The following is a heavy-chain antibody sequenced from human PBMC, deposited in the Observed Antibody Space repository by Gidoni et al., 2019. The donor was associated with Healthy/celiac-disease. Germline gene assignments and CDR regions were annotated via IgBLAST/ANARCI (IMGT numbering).Heavy chain of an antibody. CDR3: AKAVTTESVYYYYYYGMDV. CDR1: GGTFSSYA. J-gene: IGHJ6*02. Sequence: QVQLVQSGAEVKKPGSSVKVSCKASGGTFSSYAISWVRQAPGQGLEWMGGIIPIFGTANYAQKFQGRVTITADESTSTAYMELSSLRSEDTAVYYCAKAVTTESVYYYYYYGMDVWGQGTTVTVSS. D-gene: IGHD4-4*01. V-gene: IGHV1-69*01. CDR2: IIPIFGTA.